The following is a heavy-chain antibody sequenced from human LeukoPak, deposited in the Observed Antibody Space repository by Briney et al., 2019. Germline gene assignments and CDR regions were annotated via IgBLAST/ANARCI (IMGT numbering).Heavy chain of an antibody. CDR1: GFPLRRYR. V-gene: IGHV3-30*18. CDR3: AKGDSSDAWGSVGFGLHDFGY. J-gene: IGHJ4*02. Sequence: GGSLRLSCAASGFPLRRYRMHWPRQAPGRGVEWVADVSYEGSNKYYAESVKGRFTISRDNTKNTLYLQMNSLRAEDSAVYYCAKGDSSDAWGSVGFGLHDFGYWGQGTLVTVSS. D-gene: IGHD7-27*01. CDR2: VSYEGSNK.